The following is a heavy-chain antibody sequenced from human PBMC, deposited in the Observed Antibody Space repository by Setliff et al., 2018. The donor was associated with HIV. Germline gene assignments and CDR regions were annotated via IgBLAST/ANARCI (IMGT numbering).Heavy chain of an antibody. CDR2: LYNSGST. V-gene: IGHV4-30-4*08. D-gene: IGHD3-10*01. CDR3: ARETNASGSLTAYWYFDL. CDR1: GGSISSGGYY. J-gene: IGHJ2*01. Sequence: SETLSLTCTVSGGSISSGGYYWTWIRQPPGQGLEWIGYLYNSGSTYYEPSLRGRVTISIDRSKNQFSLKLNSVTAADTAVYYCARETNASGSLTAYWYFDLWGRGTLVTVSS.